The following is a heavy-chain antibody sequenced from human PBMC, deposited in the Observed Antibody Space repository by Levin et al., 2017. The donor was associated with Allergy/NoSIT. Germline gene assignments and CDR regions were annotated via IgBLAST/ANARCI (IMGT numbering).Heavy chain of an antibody. CDR2: IDWDDDK. D-gene: IGHD5-18*01. J-gene: IGHJ4*02. CDR1: GFSLTTSAMC. Sequence: SGPTLVKPTQTLTLTCTFSGFSLTTSAMCVGWIRQPPGKALEWLARIDWDDDKYYSTSLKTRLSISKDTSKNQVVLTMTNMDPVDTATYYCARSSPGGFSYGHHFDYWGQGTLVAVSS. CDR3: ARSSPGGFSYGHHFDY. V-gene: IGHV2-70*11.